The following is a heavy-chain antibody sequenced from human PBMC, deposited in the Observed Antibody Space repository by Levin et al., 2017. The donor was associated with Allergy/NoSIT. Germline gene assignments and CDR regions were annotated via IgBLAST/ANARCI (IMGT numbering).Heavy chain of an antibody. V-gene: IGHV3-9*01. Sequence: GGSLRLSCAASGFTFDDYAMHWVRQAPGKGLEWVSGISWNSGSIGYADSVKGRFTISRDNAKNSLYLQMNSLRAEDTALYYCATDMSQDIVVVPAAMFYYYDGMDVWGQGTTVTVSS. CDR3: ATDMSQDIVVVPAAMFYYYDGMDV. CDR2: ISWNSGSI. J-gene: IGHJ6*02. D-gene: IGHD2-2*01. CDR1: GFTFDDYA.